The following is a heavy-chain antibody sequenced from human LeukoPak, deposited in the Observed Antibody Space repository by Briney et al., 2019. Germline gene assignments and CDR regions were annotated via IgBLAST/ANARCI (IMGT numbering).Heavy chain of an antibody. CDR2: IYYSGST. J-gene: IGHJ5*02. D-gene: IGHD3-9*01. Sequence: SETLSLTCTVSGGSISSGSYYWSWIRQPPGKGLEWIGDIYYSGSTNYNPSLTSRVTISVDTSKNQFSLKLSSVTAADTAVYYWARRQYDILYNWFDPWGQGTLVTVSS. CDR3: ARRQYDILYNWFDP. V-gene: IGHV4-61*01. CDR1: GGSISSGSYY.